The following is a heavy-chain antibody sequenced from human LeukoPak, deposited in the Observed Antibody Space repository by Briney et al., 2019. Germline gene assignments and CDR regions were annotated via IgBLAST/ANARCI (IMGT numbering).Heavy chain of an antibody. CDR2: IDPSDSYT. CDR1: GYSFTSYW. J-gene: IGHJ6*02. CDR3: ATTREDYYDMDV. Sequence: GESLKIFCKGSGYSFTSYWISWVRQMPGKGLEWMGRIDPSDSYTNYSPSFQGHVTISADKSISTAYLQWSSLKASDTAMYYCATTREDYYDMDVWGQGTTVTVSS. V-gene: IGHV5-10-1*01. D-gene: IGHD1-26*01.